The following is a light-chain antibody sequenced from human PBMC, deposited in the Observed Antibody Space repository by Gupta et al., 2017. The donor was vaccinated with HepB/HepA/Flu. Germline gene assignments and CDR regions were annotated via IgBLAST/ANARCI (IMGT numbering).Light chain of an antibody. J-gene: IGKJ5*01. CDR1: QGIGND. CDR2: AAS. CDR3: LQDHNYPLT. V-gene: IGKV1-6*01. Sequence: AIQMTQSPSSLSASVGDRVTITCRASQGIGNDLGWYQQKPGEAPKLLIYAASSLQSGVPSRFSGSGSGTDFTLTISSLQPEDFATYYCLQDHNYPLTFGQGTRLEIK.